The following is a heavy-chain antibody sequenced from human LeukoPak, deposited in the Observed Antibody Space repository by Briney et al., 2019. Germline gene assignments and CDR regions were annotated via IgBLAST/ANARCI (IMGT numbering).Heavy chain of an antibody. CDR2: INHSGST. CDR1: GGSFSGYY. V-gene: IGHV4-34*01. Sequence: PSETLSLTCAVYGGSFSGYYWSWIRQPPGKGLEWIGEINHSGSTNYNPSLKSRVTISVHTSKNQFSLKLSSVTAADTAVYYCARVGSPSVAGVFDYWGQGTLVTVSS. CDR3: ARVGSPSVAGVFDY. J-gene: IGHJ4*02. D-gene: IGHD2-15*01.